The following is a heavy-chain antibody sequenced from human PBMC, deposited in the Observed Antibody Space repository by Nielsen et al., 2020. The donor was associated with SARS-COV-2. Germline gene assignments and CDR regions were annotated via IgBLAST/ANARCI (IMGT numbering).Heavy chain of an antibody. D-gene: IGHD2-2*01. CDR2: ISWNSGSI. V-gene: IGHV3-9*01. J-gene: IGHJ4*02. CDR1: GFTFDDYA. CDR3: AKDMAPVGSSSDY. Sequence: GGSLRLSCAASGFTFDDYAMHWVRQAPGKGLEWVSGISWNSGSIGYADSVKGRFTISRDNAKNSLYLQMNSLRAEDTALYYCAKDMAPVGSSSDYWGQGTLVTVSS.